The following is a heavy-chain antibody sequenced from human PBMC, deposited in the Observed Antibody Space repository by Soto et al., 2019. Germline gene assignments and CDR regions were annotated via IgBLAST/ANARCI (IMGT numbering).Heavy chain of an antibody. V-gene: IGHV3-48*02. CDR2: ITSSSSTT. D-gene: IGHD4-17*01. J-gene: IGHJ4*02. CDR1: GFTFTSYS. Sequence: PGGSLRLSCAASGFTFTSYSMNWVRQAPGKGLEWISYITSSSSTTYADSVKGRFTISRDNAENSLSLQMNNLRDEDTAVYYCARDLNYGFDYWGQGILVTVSS. CDR3: ARDLNYGFDY.